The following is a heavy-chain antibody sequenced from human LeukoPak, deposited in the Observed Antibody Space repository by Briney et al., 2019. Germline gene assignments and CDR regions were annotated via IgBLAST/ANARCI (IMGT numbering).Heavy chain of an antibody. Sequence: PSETLSLTCTVSGGSISSYYWSWIRQPPGKGLEWIGYIYYSGSTNYNPSLKSRVTISVDTSKNQFSLKLSSVTAADTAVYYCARLKKIAAAGTHYFDYWGQGTLVTVSS. J-gene: IGHJ4*02. V-gene: IGHV4-59*08. CDR2: IYYSGST. CDR1: GGSISSYY. CDR3: ARLKKIAAAGTHYFDY. D-gene: IGHD6-13*01.